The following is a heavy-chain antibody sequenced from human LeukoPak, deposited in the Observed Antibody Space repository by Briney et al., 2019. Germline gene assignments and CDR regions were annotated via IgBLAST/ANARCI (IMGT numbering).Heavy chain of an antibody. CDR3: ARGAYGSGSYYNDWGVNDAFDI. V-gene: IGHV3-11*04. Sequence: GGSLKLSCAASGFTFSDYYMSWIRQAPGKGLEWVSYISSSGSTIYYADSVKGRFTISRDSAKNSLYLQMNSLRAEDTAVYYCARGAYGSGSYYNDWGVNDAFDIWGQGTMVTVSS. CDR1: GFTFSDYY. D-gene: IGHD3-10*01. CDR2: ISSSGSTI. J-gene: IGHJ3*02.